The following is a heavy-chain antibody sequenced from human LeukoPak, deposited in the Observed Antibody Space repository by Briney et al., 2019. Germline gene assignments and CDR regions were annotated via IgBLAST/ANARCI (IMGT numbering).Heavy chain of an antibody. J-gene: IGHJ4*02. CDR1: GDSISSYY. CDR2: MSGSGST. D-gene: IGHD3-22*01. V-gene: IGHV4-4*07. Sequence: PSETLSLTCTVPGDSISSYYWSWIRQPAGKGLEWIARMSGSGSTNYNPSLKSRVTLSVDTSKNQFSLNLNSVTAADTAVYYCARDRTYYDSTGYYYDFWGQGILVTVSS. CDR3: ARDRTYYDSTGYYYDF.